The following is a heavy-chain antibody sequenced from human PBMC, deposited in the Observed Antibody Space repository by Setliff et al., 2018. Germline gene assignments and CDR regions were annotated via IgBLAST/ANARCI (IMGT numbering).Heavy chain of an antibody. CDR2: IHYRGTT. J-gene: IGHJ4*02. D-gene: IGHD1-1*01. CDR1: GASISSGTYY. CDR3: ARTGTYRYFDY. Sequence: SETLSLTCTVSGASISSGTYYWAWIRQPPGKGLEWIGRIHYRGTTYSNASLKSRLTISVDTSKNQFSLKLRSVTAADTAVYYCARTGTYRYFDYWGQGALVTVSS. V-gene: IGHV4-39*01.